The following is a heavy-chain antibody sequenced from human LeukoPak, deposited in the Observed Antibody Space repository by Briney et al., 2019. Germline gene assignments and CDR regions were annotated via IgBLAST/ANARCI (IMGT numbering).Heavy chain of an antibody. CDR3: ANLHMGSPFDY. CDR1: GGSISSYY. Sequence: SETLSLTCTVSGGSISSYYWSWIRQPPGKGLEWIGYIYYSGSTNYNPSLKSRVTISVDTSKNQFSLKLSSVTAADTAVYYCANLHMGSPFDYWGQGTLVTVSS. J-gene: IGHJ4*02. V-gene: IGHV4-59*01. CDR2: IYYSGST. D-gene: IGHD1-26*01.